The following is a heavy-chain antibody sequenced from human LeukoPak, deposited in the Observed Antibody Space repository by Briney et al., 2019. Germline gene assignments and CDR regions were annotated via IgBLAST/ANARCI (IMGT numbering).Heavy chain of an antibody. J-gene: IGHJ6*02. D-gene: IGHD3-10*01. CDR1: GYTFTSYY. Sequence: ASVKVSCKASGYTFTSYYMHWVRQAPGQGLEWMGIINPSGGSTSYAQKFQGRVTMTRDTSTSTVYMELSSLRSEDTAVYYCARDGVCHGSGSSYYYYGMDVWGQGTTVTVSS. V-gene: IGHV1-46*01. CDR3: ARDGVCHGSGSSYYYYGMDV. CDR2: INPSGGST.